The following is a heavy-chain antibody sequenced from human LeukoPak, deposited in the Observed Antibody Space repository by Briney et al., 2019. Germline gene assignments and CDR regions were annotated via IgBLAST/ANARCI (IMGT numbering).Heavy chain of an antibody. D-gene: IGHD1-26*01. Sequence: ASVKVSCKASGYTFTGYYMHWVRQAPGQGLEWTGRINPNSGGTNYAQKFQGRVTMTRDTSISTVYMELSSLRSDDTAVYYCARDVGATVDYWGQGTLVTVSS. J-gene: IGHJ4*02. V-gene: IGHV1-2*06. CDR3: ARDVGATVDY. CDR1: GYTFTGYY. CDR2: INPNSGGT.